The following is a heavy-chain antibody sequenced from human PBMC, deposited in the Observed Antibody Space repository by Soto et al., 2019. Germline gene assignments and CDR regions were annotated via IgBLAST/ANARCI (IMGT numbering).Heavy chain of an antibody. CDR1: GFTFSSYA. D-gene: IGHD4-17*01. Sequence: GGSLRLSCAASGFTFSSYAMSWVRQAPGKGLEWVSAISGSGGSTYYADSVKGRFTISRDNSKNTLYLQMNSLRAEDTAVYYCAKGDHGDSHYYYYGMDVWGQGTTVTVSS. J-gene: IGHJ6*02. V-gene: IGHV3-23*01. CDR3: AKGDHGDSHYYYYGMDV. CDR2: ISGSGGST.